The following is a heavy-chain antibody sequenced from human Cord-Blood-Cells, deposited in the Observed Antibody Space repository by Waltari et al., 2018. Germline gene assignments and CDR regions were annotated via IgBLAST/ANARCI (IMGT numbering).Heavy chain of an antibody. J-gene: IGHJ4*02. Sequence: QLQLQESGPGLVKPSETLSLTCTVSGGSISSSSYYWGWIRQPPGKGLEWIGSIYYSGSTYDNPSLKSRVTISVDTSKNQFSLKLSPVTAADTAVYYCARGGDCSGGSCYSSFDYWGQGTLVTVSS. CDR1: GGSISSSSYY. D-gene: IGHD2-15*01. CDR2: IYYSGST. CDR3: ARGGDCSGGSCYSSFDY. V-gene: IGHV4-39*07.